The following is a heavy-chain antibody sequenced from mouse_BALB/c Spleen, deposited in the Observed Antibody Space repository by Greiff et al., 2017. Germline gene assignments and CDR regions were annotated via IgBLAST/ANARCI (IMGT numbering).Heavy chain of an antibody. CDR2: INPSTGYT. J-gene: IGHJ1*01. V-gene: IGHV1-7*01. CDR1: GYTFTSYW. CDR3: ARAEVITTATRYFDV. Sequence: VQLQQSGAELAKPGASVKMSCKASGYTFTSYWMHWVKTRPGQGLVWIGYINPSTGYTEYNQKFKDKGTLTADKSSSTAYMQLSSLTSEDSAVYYCARAEVITTATRYFDVWGAGTTVTVAS. D-gene: IGHD1-2*01.